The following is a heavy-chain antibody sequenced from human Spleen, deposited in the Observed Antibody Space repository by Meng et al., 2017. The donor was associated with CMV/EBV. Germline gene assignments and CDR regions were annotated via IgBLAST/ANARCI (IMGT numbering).Heavy chain of an antibody. D-gene: IGHD1-1*01. CDR2: INQDQSQT. J-gene: IGHJ4*02. CDR1: EFTFSSYS. CDR3: ARVAPSGRGMDV. Sequence: GGSLRLSCAASEFTFSSYSMNWVRQAPGKGLEWVANINQDQSQTNYVDSVRGRFTISRDNARNSLFLQMNSLRGEDTAVYYCARVAPSGRGMDVWGQGALVTVSS. V-gene: IGHV3-7*04.